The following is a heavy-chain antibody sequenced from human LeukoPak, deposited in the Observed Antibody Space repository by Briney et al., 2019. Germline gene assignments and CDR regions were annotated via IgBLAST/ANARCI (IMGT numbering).Heavy chain of an antibody. V-gene: IGHV4-59*08. CDR1: GGSISSYY. J-gene: IGHJ3*02. Sequence: SETLSLTCTVSGGSISSYYWSWIRQPPGKGLEWIGYIYYSGSTNYNPSLKSRVTISVDTSKNQFSLKLSSVTAADTAVYYCARLLVDLNAFDIWGQGTMVTVSS. CDR3: ARLLVDLNAFDI. D-gene: IGHD2-21*01. CDR2: IYYSGST.